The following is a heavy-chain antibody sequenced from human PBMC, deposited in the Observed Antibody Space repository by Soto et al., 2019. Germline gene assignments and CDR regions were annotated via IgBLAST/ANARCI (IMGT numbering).Heavy chain of an antibody. J-gene: IGHJ4*02. CDR1: GFTFSSYG. CDR3: ARDQHRTMIQNLDY. Sequence: PGGSLRLSCAASGFTFSSYGMHWVRQAPGKGLEWVAVIWYDGSNKYYADSVKGRFTISRDNSKNTLYLQMNSLRAEDTAVYYCARDQHRTMIQNLDYWGQGTLVTVSS. V-gene: IGHV3-33*01. D-gene: IGHD3-22*01. CDR2: IWYDGSNK.